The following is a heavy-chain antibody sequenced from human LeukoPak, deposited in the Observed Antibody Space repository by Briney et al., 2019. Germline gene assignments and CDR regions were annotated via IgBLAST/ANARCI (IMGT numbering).Heavy chain of an antibody. V-gene: IGHV1-2*02. CDR1: GYTFTCYD. D-gene: IGHD4-23*01. CDR2: MNTNSGGT. Sequence: ASEKLSCKGSGYTFTCYDMYWGRHGPRQGLEWMGWMNTNSGGTYYAHTFQSRVTITRDTSFSTQYTQRRRLRSANTAVFYFGRAIFGGTSATTDYWGQGSLVSVSA. CDR3: GRAIFGGTSATTDY. J-gene: IGHJ4*01.